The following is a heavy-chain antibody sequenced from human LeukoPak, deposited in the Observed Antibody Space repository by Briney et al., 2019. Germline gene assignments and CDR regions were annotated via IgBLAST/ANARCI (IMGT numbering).Heavy chain of an antibody. CDR1: GGSISSGSYY. Sequence: SETLSLTCTVSGGSISSGSYYWSWIRQPAGKGLEWIGRIYTSGSTNYNPSLKSRVTISVDTSKNQFSLKLSSVTAADTAVYYCATTSLWYFDLWGRGTLVTVSS. CDR3: ATTSLWYFDL. V-gene: IGHV4-61*02. CDR2: IYTSGST. J-gene: IGHJ2*01.